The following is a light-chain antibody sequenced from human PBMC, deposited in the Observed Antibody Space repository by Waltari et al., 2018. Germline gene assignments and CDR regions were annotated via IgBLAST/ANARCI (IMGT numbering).Light chain of an antibody. CDR3: QQYYSIPYT. CDR1: QSVLYSSNNKNY. J-gene: IGKJ2*01. CDR2: WAS. V-gene: IGKV4-1*01. Sequence: DIVMTQSPDSLAVSLGERATINCKSSQSVLYSSNNKNYLAWYQQKPGQPPKLVLYWASTRESGVPDRFSGSGSGTDFTLTISSLQAEDVAVYYCQQYYSIPYTFGQGTKLEIK.